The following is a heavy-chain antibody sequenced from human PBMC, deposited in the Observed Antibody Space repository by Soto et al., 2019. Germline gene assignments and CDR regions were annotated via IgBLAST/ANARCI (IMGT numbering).Heavy chain of an antibody. CDR3: ARKFRFLEIYYGMDV. Sequence: ASVKVSCKASGGTFSSYAISWVRQAPGQGLECMGGIIPIFGTANYVQKFQGRVTITAYESTSTAYMELSSLRSEDTAVYYCARKFRFLEIYYGMDVWDQGTTVTVSS. CDR2: IIPIFGTA. CDR1: GGTFSSYA. V-gene: IGHV1-69*13. J-gene: IGHJ6*02. D-gene: IGHD3-3*01.